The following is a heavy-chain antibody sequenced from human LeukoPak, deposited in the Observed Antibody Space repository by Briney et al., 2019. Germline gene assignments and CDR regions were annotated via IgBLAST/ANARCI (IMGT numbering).Heavy chain of an antibody. V-gene: IGHV3-23*01. J-gene: IGHJ4*02. CDR3: AMWGDYDILTGYYDSDY. Sequence: PGVSLRLSCAASGFTLSNYAMSWVRQAPGKGLEWVSAIVGSGSNTYYADSVKGRFTISRDNPKNTLYLQMNSLRADDTAVYYCAMWGDYDILTGYYDSDYWGQGTLVTVSS. CDR1: GFTLSNYA. D-gene: IGHD3-9*01. CDR2: IVGSGSNT.